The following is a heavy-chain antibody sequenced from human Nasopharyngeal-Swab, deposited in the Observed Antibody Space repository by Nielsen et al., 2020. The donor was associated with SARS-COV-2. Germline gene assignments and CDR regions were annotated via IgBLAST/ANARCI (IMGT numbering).Heavy chain of an antibody. CDR2: IKQDGSEK. Sequence: LSLTCAASGFTFSSYWMSWVRQAPGKGLEWVANIKQDGSEKYCVDSVKGRFTISRDNAKNSLYLQMNSLRAEDTAVYYCARGGVGAFDIWGQGTMVTVSS. V-gene: IGHV3-7*03. CDR1: GFTFSSYW. D-gene: IGHD2-15*01. CDR3: ARGGVGAFDI. J-gene: IGHJ3*02.